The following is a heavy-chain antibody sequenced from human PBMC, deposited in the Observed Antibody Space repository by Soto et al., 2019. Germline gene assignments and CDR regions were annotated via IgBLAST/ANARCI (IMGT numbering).Heavy chain of an antibody. CDR2: ISGSGGST. J-gene: IGHJ4*02. Sequence: GGSLRLSCAASGFTFSSYAMSWVRQAPGKGLEWVSAISGSGGSTYYADSVKGRFTISRDNSKNTLYLQMNSLRAEDTAVYYCAKVNMITFGGVIVLYFDYWGQGTLVTVSS. V-gene: IGHV3-23*01. D-gene: IGHD3-16*02. CDR3: AKVNMITFGGVIVLYFDY. CDR1: GFTFSSYA.